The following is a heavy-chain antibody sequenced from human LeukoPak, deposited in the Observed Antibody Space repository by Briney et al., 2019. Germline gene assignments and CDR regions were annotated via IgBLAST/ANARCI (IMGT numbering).Heavy chain of an antibody. CDR1: GGSISSGGYY. D-gene: IGHD5-18*01. Sequence: SETLSLTCTVSGGSISSGGYYWSWVRQHPGKGLEWIGYIYYSGSTYYNPSLKSRVTISVDTSKNQFSLKLSSVTAADTAVYYCAREDTAMVFDYWGQGTLVTVSS. CDR3: AREDTAMVFDY. CDR2: IYYSGST. J-gene: IGHJ4*02. V-gene: IGHV4-31*03.